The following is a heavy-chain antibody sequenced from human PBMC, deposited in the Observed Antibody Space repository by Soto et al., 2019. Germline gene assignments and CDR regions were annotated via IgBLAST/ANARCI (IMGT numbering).Heavy chain of an antibody. CDR2: INAGNGNT. CDR1: GYTFTSYA. CDR3: ARAGYSNWDPRSAFDY. Sequence: ASVKVSCKASGYTFTSYAMHWVRQAPGQRLEWMGWINAGNGNTKYSQKFQGRVTITRDTSASTAYMELSSLRSEDTAVYYCARAGYSNWDPRSAFDYWGQGTLVTVSS. J-gene: IGHJ4*02. D-gene: IGHD7-27*01. V-gene: IGHV1-3*01.